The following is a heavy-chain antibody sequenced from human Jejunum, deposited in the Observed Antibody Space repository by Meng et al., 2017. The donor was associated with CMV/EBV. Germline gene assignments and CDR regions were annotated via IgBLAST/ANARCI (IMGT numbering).Heavy chain of an antibody. V-gene: IGHV4-4*02. Sequence: SGGSVGSIDWGRWVRQPPEKGLEWIGEICYSGSTNYNSSLESRVTISLDKSNNQFSLKLSSVTAADTAVYYCARGYASWTVDGRVGYWGQGTLVTVSS. J-gene: IGHJ4*02. CDR2: ICYSGST. CDR3: ARGYASWTVDGRVGY. D-gene: IGHD2-2*01. CDR1: GGSVGSIDW.